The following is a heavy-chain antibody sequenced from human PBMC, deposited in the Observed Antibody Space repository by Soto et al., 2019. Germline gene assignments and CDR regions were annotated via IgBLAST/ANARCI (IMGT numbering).Heavy chain of an antibody. D-gene: IGHD6-19*01. CDR1: GYNFNNYY. CDR3: ARDGVPIAGRSGYFDY. J-gene: IGHJ4*02. CDR2: INPSRGLT. V-gene: IGHV1-46*02. Sequence: ASVKVSCKASGYNFNNYYIHWVRQTPGQGPEWIGVINPSRGLTTYSQRFQGRVSMTRDTSTTTIYMELSSLRSEDTAIYYCARDGVPIAGRSGYFDYWGPGTEVTVSS.